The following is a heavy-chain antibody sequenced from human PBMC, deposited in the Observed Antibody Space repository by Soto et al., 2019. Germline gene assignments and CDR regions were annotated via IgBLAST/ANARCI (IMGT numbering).Heavy chain of an antibody. CDR2: INPSGGST. D-gene: IGHD3-22*01. J-gene: IGHJ4*02. CDR1: GYTFTSCY. CDR3: ALYYYDCSGSLGY. Sequence: ASVKVSCKASGYTFTSCYMHWVRQAPGQGLEWMGIINPSGGSTSYAQKFQGRVTMTRDTSTSTVYMELSRLRSEDTAVYYCALYYYDCSGSLGYFGQGTLVAVSS. V-gene: IGHV1-46*01.